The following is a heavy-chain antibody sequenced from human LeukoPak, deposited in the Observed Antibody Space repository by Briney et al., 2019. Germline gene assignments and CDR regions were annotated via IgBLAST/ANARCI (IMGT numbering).Heavy chain of an antibody. CDR1: GGTFSSYA. V-gene: IGHV1-69*04. CDR2: IIPILGIA. Sequence: ASVKVSCKASGGTFSSYAISWVRQAPGQGLEWMGRIIPILGIANYAQKFQGRVTITADKSTSTAYMELSSLRSEDTAVYYCARGRVRRGDYYGFWGQGSLVTVSS. J-gene: IGHJ4*02. CDR3: ARGRVRRGDYYGF. D-gene: IGHD3-10*01.